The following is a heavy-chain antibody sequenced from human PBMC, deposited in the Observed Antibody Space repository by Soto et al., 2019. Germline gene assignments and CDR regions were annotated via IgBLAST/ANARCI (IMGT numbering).Heavy chain of an antibody. CDR1: GFTFINYV. CDR2: ISGGGDAA. V-gene: IGHV3-23*01. Sequence: EVHLLESGGGLVQPGGSLRLSCAGSGFTFINYVMNWVRQAPGKGLEWVSSISGGGDAAFFPDSVRGRFTISRDNSQNTVTLQMNSLGVDDTAVYYCARKILGSTSRPNYWYFDLWGRGTLVTVSS. D-gene: IGHD2-2*01. J-gene: IGHJ2*01. CDR3: ARKILGSTSRPNYWYFDL.